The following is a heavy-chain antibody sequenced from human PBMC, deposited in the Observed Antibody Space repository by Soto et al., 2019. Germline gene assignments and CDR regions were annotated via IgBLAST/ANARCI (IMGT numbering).Heavy chain of an antibody. CDR3: ETPLAGTTYFGY. V-gene: IGHV3-48*03. J-gene: IGHJ4*02. CDR1: GFTFSSYE. CDR2: ISSSGSAI. D-gene: IGHD1-7*01. Sequence: GGSLRLSCAASGFTFSSYEMNWVRQAPGKGLEWVSYISSSGSAIYYAASVKGRFTISRDNAKNSLYLQMSSLRAEDTAFYYCETPLAGTTYFGYWGQGALVTVSS.